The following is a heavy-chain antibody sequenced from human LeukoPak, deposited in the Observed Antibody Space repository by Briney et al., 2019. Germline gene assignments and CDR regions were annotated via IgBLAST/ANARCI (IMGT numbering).Heavy chain of an antibody. V-gene: IGHV4-39*01. J-gene: IGHJ5*02. CDR3: ARSKYYYDSSGYCNWFDP. CDR1: GGSISSSNFY. Sequence: SETLSLTCTVSGGSISSSNFYWGWIRQPPGKGLEWIGSIYYSGSTNYNPSLKSRVTISVDTSKNQFSLKLSSVTAADTAVYYCARSKYYYDSSGYCNWFDPWGQGTLVTVSS. D-gene: IGHD3-22*01. CDR2: IYYSGST.